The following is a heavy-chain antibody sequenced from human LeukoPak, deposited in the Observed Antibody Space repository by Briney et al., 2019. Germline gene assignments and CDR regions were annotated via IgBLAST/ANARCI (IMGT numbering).Heavy chain of an antibody. Sequence: GGSLILSCAASGFTFSRYWMHWVRQAPGKGLVWVSRINSDGSGTMYADSVKGRFTISRDNAKNTLYLQMNSLRAEDTAVYYCARAGGPEGWFDPWGQGTLVTVSS. CDR2: INSDGSGT. J-gene: IGHJ5*02. D-gene: IGHD3-10*01. V-gene: IGHV3-74*03. CDR3: ARAGGPEGWFDP. CDR1: GFTFSRYW.